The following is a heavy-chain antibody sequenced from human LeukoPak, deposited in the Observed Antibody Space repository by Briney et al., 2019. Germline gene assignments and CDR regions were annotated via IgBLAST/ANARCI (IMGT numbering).Heavy chain of an antibody. Sequence: SETLSLTCSVSGASISSGDYYWSWIRQPPGKGLEWIGEINHSGSTNYNPSLKSRVTISVDTSKNQFSLKLSSVTAADTAVYYCARGWVDSIVVVPAALNFDYWGQGTLVTVSS. D-gene: IGHD2-2*01. CDR1: GASISSGDYY. CDR3: ARGWVDSIVVVPAALNFDY. J-gene: IGHJ4*02. CDR2: INHSGST. V-gene: IGHV4-34*01.